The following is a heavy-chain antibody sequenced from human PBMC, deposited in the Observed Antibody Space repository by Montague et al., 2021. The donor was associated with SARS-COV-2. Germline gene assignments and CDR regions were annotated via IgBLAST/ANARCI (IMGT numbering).Heavy chain of an antibody. J-gene: IGHJ3*02. D-gene: IGHD6-19*01. CDR3: ARGRLPVVLPVAGAAGRAFDI. CDR1: GGSFSNYY. CDR2: VNQSGTT. Sequence: SETLSLTCAISGGSFSNYYWSWIRQPPGKGLEWLGEVNQSGTTIYNPSVKSRATISVDTSKNQFYLRLSSVTAADTAVYYCARGRLPVVLPVAGAAGRAFDIWGQGTMVTVSS. V-gene: IGHV4-34*01.